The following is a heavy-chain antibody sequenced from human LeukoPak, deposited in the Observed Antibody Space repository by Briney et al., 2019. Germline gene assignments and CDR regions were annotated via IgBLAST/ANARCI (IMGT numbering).Heavy chain of an antibody. D-gene: IGHD3-22*01. CDR3: ARGPRYYYDSSGYYRFDY. Sequence: PSETLSLTCTVSGGSISSYYWSRIRQPPGKGLEWIGYIYYSGSTNYNPSLKSRVTISVDTSKNQFSLKLSSVTAADTAVYYCARGPRYYYDSSGYYRFDYWGQGTLVTVSS. J-gene: IGHJ4*02. CDR1: GGSISSYY. V-gene: IGHV4-59*01. CDR2: IYYSGST.